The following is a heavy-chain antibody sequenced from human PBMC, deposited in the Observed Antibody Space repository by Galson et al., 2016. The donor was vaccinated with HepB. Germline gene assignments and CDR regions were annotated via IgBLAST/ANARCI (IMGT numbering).Heavy chain of an antibody. CDR1: GFTFSHYG. J-gene: IGHJ4*02. CDR3: AKAPNPGTTLYPLDY. Sequence: SLRLSCAASGFTFSHYGMHWVRQAPGKGLEWVAVISYDGSNKYSTESVKGRFTISRDNSKNTLFLQMNGLRVEDTAVYYCAKAPNPGTTLYPLDYWGQGSLVTVSS. D-gene: IGHD1-7*01. V-gene: IGHV3-30*18. CDR2: ISYDGSNK.